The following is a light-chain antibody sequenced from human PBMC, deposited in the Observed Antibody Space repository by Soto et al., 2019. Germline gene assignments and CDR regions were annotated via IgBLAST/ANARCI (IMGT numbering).Light chain of an antibody. J-gene: IGKJ3*01. Sequence: EIVMTQSPATLSVSPGERATLSCRASQSVSSNLAWYQQKPGQAPRLLIYGASNRATGIPARFSGSGSGTDFTLTISSLEPEDFAVYYCQQRSNWPFGPGTKVDIK. CDR1: QSVSSN. CDR2: GAS. V-gene: IGKV3-11*01. CDR3: QQRSNWP.